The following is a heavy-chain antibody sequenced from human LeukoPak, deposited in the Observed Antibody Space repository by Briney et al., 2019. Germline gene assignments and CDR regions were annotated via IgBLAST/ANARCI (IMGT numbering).Heavy chain of an antibody. J-gene: IGHJ4*02. CDR1: GFTFSNYW. D-gene: IGHD3-22*01. CDR2: IKQDGSTK. V-gene: IGHV3-7*03. Sequence: GGSLRLSCAASGFTFSNYWMSWVRQAPGKGLEWVANIKQDGSTKYYVDSLKGRFTISRDNAKNSLYLQMSSLRAEDTAVYYCARSFHDSSGYYYGLWGQGTLVTVSS. CDR3: ARSFHDSSGYYYGL.